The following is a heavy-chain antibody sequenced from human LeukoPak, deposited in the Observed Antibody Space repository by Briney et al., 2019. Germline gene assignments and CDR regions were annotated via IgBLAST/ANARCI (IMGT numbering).Heavy chain of an antibody. CDR2: IYYSGST. CDR1: GGSISSSSYY. J-gene: IGHJ4*02. V-gene: IGHV4-39*01. D-gene: IGHD7-27*01. CDR3: ARPDDLGSYYDY. Sequence: SETLSLTCTVSGGSISSSSYYWGWIRQPPGKGLEWIGSIYYSGSTYYNPSLKSRVTISVDTSKNQFSLKLSSVTAADTAVYYCARPDDLGSYYDYWGQGTLVTVSS.